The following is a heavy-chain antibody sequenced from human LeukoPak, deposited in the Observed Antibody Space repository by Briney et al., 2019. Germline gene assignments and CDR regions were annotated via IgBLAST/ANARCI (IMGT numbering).Heavy chain of an antibody. V-gene: IGHV3-7*01. D-gene: IGHD1-1*01. CDR1: GFTFTSYW. Sequence: PGGYLRLSCAASGFTFTSYWMNWVRQAPGKGLEWVANIKPDGDTYYVDSAKGRFTISRDNAKNSLYLQMNSLRAEDTAVYYCAREDGTFDYWGQGALVTVSS. J-gene: IGHJ4*02. CDR2: IKPDGDT. CDR3: AREDGTFDY.